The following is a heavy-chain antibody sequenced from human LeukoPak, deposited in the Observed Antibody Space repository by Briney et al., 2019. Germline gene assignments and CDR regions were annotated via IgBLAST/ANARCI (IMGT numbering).Heavy chain of an antibody. CDR1: GFTFSSYA. V-gene: IGHV3-30-3*01. Sequence: GGSLRLSCAASGFTFSSYAMHWVRQAPGKGLEWVAVISYDGSNKYYADSVKGRFTISRDNSKNTLYLQMNSLRAEDTAVYYCARETVPEWLLSAWFDPWGQGTLVTVSS. D-gene: IGHD3-3*01. CDR2: ISYDGSNK. CDR3: ARETVPEWLLSAWFDP. J-gene: IGHJ5*02.